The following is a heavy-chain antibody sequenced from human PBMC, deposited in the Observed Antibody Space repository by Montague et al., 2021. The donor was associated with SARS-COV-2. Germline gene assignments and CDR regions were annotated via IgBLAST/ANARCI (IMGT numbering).Heavy chain of an antibody. D-gene: IGHD3-16*02. Sequence: SLRLSCAASGFTFSSYAMHWVRQAPGKGLEWVAVISYDGSNKYYADSVKGRFTISRDNSKNTLYLQMNSLRAEDTAVYYCARDNYYYVWGSYRYIYWGQGTLVTVSS. CDR2: ISYDGSNK. CDR1: GFTFSSYA. CDR3: ARDNYYYVWGSYRYIY. V-gene: IGHV3-30*04. J-gene: IGHJ4*02.